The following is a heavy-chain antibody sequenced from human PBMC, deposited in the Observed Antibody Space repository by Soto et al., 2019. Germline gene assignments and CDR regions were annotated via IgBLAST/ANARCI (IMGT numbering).Heavy chain of an antibody. CDR3: ARVTGYCTNGVCYTLGYYYYYMDV. D-gene: IGHD2-8*01. J-gene: IGHJ6*03. V-gene: IGHV3-11*01. CDR2: ISSSGSTI. CDR1: GFTFSDYY. Sequence: GGSLRLSCAASGFTFSDYYMSWIRQAPGKGLEWVSYISSSGSTIYYADSVKGRFTISRDNAKNSLYLQMNSLRAEDTAVYYCARVTGYCTNGVCYTLGYYYYYMDVWGKGTKVTVSS.